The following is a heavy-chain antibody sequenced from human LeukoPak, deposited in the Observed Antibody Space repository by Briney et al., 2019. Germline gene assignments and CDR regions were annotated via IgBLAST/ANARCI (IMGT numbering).Heavy chain of an antibody. J-gene: IGHJ5*02. V-gene: IGHV1-18*04. D-gene: IGHD4-11*01. CDR3: ARYSDYSGNGNGDWFDP. CDR2: ISNYFGVT. CDR1: GFRFTSFG. Sequence: ASVKVSCKASGFRFTSFGVSWVRQAPGQGLEWMGWISNYFGVTHYAEKFEDRVTMTIDTSTATAYMELRSLRYDDTAIYYCARYSDYSGNGNGDWFDPWGQGTVVTVSS.